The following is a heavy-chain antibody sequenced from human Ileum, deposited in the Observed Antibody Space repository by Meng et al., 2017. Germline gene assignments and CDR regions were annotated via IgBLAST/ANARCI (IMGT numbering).Heavy chain of an antibody. V-gene: IGHV5-51*01. Sequence: KVSCKGSGYSCSSYWIAWVRQMPGKGVEWMGFLYPGDSEIKYSPSFEGQVTISADKSISTAYLQWSSMKASDTAIYYWARGYYYYYGLDVWGQGTTVTVSS. CDR2: LYPGDSEI. J-gene: IGHJ6*02. CDR1: GYSCSSYW. CDR3: ARGYYYYYGLDV.